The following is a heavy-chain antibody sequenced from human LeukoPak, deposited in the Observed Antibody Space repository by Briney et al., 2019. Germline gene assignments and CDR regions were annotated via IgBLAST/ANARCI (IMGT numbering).Heavy chain of an antibody. CDR1: GYTFTGYY. CDR2: INPNSGGT. D-gene: IGHD1-26*01. V-gene: IGHV1-2*02. CDR3: AGSPGPGSYDMDFDY. Sequence: ASVKVSCKASGYTFTGYYMHWVRQAPGQGLEWMGWINPNSGGTNYAQKFQGRVTMTRDTSISTAYMELSRLRSDDTAVYYCAGSPGPGSYDMDFDYWGQGTLVTVSS. J-gene: IGHJ4*02.